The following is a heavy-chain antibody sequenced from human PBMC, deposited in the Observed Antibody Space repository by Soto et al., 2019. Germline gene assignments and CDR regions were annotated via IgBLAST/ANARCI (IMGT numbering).Heavy chain of an antibody. J-gene: IGHJ4*02. Sequence: SVKVSCKASGGTFSSYTIIWVRQAPGQGLEWMGRIIPILGIANYAQKFQGRVTITADKSTSTAYMELSSLRSEDTAVYYCARDRGAVAGTHFDYWGQGTLVTVSS. D-gene: IGHD6-19*01. CDR2: IIPILGIA. CDR1: GGTFSSYT. V-gene: IGHV1-69*04. CDR3: ARDRGAVAGTHFDY.